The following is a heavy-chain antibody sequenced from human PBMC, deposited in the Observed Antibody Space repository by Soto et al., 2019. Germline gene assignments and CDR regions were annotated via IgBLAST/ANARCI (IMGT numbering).Heavy chain of an antibody. Sequence: SETLSLTCTVSDGSISNFYWSWIRQPPGKGLEWIGYISSSGNTNYNPSLKSRVSISVDTSKNQFSLNLTSVTAADTAVYYCARAPMILTRSYFDSWGQGTPVTVSS. D-gene: IGHD3-16*01. CDR2: ISSSGNT. J-gene: IGHJ4*02. CDR3: ARAPMILTRSYFDS. V-gene: IGHV4-59*01. CDR1: DGSISNFY.